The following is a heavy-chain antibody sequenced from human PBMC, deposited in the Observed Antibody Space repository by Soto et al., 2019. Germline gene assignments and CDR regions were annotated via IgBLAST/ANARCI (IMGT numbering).Heavy chain of an antibody. J-gene: IGHJ4*02. CDR1: GFTFRNYS. D-gene: IGHD1-7*01. CDR2: IRFDGSNE. CDR3: ARDGIGGTVFRGYLDY. V-gene: IGHV3-33*08. Sequence: GGSLRLSCVASGFTFRNYSMNWVRQAPGKGLEWVAIIRFDGSNEEYADSVKGRFTISRDNSKNTLYLQMNTLGAEDTAVYYCARDGIGGTVFRGYLDYWGRGTVVTVSS.